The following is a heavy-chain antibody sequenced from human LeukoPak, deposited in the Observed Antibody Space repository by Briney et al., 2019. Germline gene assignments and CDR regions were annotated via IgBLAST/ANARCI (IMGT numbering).Heavy chain of an antibody. D-gene: IGHD1-26*01. J-gene: IGHJ4*02. V-gene: IGHV1-18*01. CDR2: ISAYNGNT. CDR3: AMLTESGSYGDY. Sequence: GASVKVSCKASGYTFTSYGISWVRQAPGQGLEWMGWISAYNGNTNYAQKFQGRVTITADKSTSTAYMELSSLRSEDTAVYYCAMLTESGSYGDYWGQGTLVTVSS. CDR1: GYTFTSYG.